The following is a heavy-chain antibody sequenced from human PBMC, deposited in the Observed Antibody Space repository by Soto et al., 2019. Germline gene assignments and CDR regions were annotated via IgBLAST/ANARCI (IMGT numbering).Heavy chain of an antibody. Sequence: LSCAASGFTFSDYYMSWIRQAPGKGLEWVSYVSSGGSTIYYADSVKGRFTISRDNVKNSLYLQMNSLRAEDTAVYYCAKDVAFQSGYYSGRHYFAPWGAGALLTV. CDR3: AKDVAFQSGYYSGRHYFAP. CDR1: GFTFSDYY. J-gene: IGHJ5*02. D-gene: IGHD3-3*01. CDR2: VSSGGSTI. V-gene: IGHV3-11*01.